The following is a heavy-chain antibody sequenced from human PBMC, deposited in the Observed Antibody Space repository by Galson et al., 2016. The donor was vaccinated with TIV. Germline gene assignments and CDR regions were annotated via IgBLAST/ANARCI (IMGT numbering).Heavy chain of an antibody. CDR3: VRDRRHCGDNCYLYYYYGMDV. D-gene: IGHD2-21*02. J-gene: IGHJ6*02. V-gene: IGHV3-53*05. Sequence: SLRLSCAASDFTVSSNYMSWVRQAPGKGLEWVSIISSGGTTHYADSVRGRFTISRDNSKNTLYLQMNSLRVEDTAAYYCVRDRRHCGDNCYLYYYYGMDVWGQGTTVTVSS. CDR2: ISSGGTT. CDR1: DFTVSSNY.